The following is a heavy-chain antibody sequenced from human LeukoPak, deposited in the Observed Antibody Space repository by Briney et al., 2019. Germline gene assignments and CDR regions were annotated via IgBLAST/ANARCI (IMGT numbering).Heavy chain of an antibody. Sequence: GGSLRLSCAASGFTFSSYAMSWVRQAPGKGQEWVSAIRGSGGSTYYADSVKGRFTISRDNSKNTLYLQMNSLRAEDTAVYYCARGGYGYVRVGSGYFDYWAREPWSPSPQ. J-gene: IGHJ4*02. V-gene: IGHV3-23*01. CDR3: ARGGYGYVRVGSGYFDY. D-gene: IGHD5-18*01. CDR2: IRGSGGST. CDR1: GFTFSSYA.